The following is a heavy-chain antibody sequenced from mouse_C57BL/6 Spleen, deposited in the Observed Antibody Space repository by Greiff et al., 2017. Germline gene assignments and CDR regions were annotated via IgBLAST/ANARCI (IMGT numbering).Heavy chain of an antibody. D-gene: IGHD1-1*01. CDR1: GYTFTSYW. J-gene: IGHJ4*01. CDR2: IDPSDSYT. Sequence: QVQLQQPGAELVMPGASVKLSCKASGYTFTSYWMHWVKQRPGQGLEWIGEIDPSDSYTNYNQKFKGKSTLTVDKSSSTAYMQLSSLTSEDSAVYYCARRTTEERDAMDYWGQGTSVTVSS. V-gene: IGHV1-69*01. CDR3: ARRTTEERDAMDY.